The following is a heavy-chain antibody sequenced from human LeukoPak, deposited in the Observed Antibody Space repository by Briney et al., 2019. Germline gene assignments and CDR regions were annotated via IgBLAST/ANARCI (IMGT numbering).Heavy chain of an antibody. CDR2: LYYGGGA. CDR3: ARYGGGNSGPWFDP. Sequence: SDTLSLTHPLSGRHIRKHYWRWTPHPPGKAREWSGYLYYGGGANYNPSLNSRVTILVDMSKKQFSLKLSSVAAADTAVYYCARYGGGNSGPWFDPWGQGTLVTVSS. J-gene: IGHJ5*02. CDR1: GRHIRKHY. V-gene: IGHV4-59*07. D-gene: IGHD4-23*01.